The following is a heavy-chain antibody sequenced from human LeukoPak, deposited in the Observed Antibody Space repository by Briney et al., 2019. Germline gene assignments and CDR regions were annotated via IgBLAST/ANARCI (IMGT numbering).Heavy chain of an antibody. V-gene: IGHV3-74*01. CDR2: INSDGSST. CDR1: GFTFSSYR. Sequence: GGSLRLSCAASGFTFSSYRMHWVRQAPGKGLVWVSRINSDGSSTTYADSVKGRFTISRDNAKNTLYLQMNSLRAEDTAVYYCVRDLELVYYDSSGYEYWGQGTLVTVSS. J-gene: IGHJ4*02. CDR3: VRDLELVYYDSSGYEY. D-gene: IGHD3-22*01.